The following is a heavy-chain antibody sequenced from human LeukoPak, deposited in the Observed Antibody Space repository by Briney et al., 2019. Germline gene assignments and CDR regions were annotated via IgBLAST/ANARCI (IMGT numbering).Heavy chain of an antibody. Sequence: PGGSLRLSCAASGFTFSSYSMNWVRQAPGKGLEWVSYISSSGGTIYYADSVKGRFTVSRDNAKNSLYLQMNSLRAEDTAVYYCARGVYYFDYWGQGTLVTVSS. J-gene: IGHJ4*02. V-gene: IGHV3-48*04. D-gene: IGHD3-16*01. CDR2: ISSSGGTI. CDR1: GFTFSSYS. CDR3: ARGVYYFDY.